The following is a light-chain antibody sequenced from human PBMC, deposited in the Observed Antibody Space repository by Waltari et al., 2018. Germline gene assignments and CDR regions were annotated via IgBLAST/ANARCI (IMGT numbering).Light chain of an antibody. J-gene: IGLJ3*02. CDR3: FSYAGRYTWV. CDR1: RIDVGYNNF. Sequence: QSAVTQPRSVSGSPGQSVTISCTGTRIDVGYNNFVSWYQHHPDKAPKVISYNVDKRPSGVPARFSCSKSGNTASLTISGLQAEDEADYYGFSYAGRYTWVFGGGTTLTVL. CDR2: NVD. V-gene: IGLV2-11*01.